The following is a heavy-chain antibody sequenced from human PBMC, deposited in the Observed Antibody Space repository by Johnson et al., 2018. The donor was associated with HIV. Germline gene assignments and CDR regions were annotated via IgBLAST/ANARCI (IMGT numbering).Heavy chain of an antibody. V-gene: IGHV3-7*01. CDR1: GFTFSSYW. J-gene: IGHJ3*02. CDR3: ARDPSRLRQSDI. CDR2: IKQDGSEK. Sequence: VQLVESGGCLVQPGGSLRLSCTTSGFTFSSYWMNWVRQAPGKGLEWVANIKQDGSEKYYVDSVKGRFTISRDNAKNSLYLQMNSLRAEDTAVYYCARDPSRLRQSDIWGQGTMVTVSS. D-gene: IGHD3-16*01.